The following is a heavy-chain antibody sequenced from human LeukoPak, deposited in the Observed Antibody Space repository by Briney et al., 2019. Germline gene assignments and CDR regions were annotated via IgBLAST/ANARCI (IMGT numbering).Heavy chain of an antibody. CDR1: GFTFSSYA. CDR3: AKKVGYCSGGSCYTGYFDY. V-gene: IGHV3-23*01. CDR2: ISGSGGST. D-gene: IGHD2-15*01. J-gene: IGHJ4*02. Sequence: PGGSLRLSCAASGFTFSSYAMSWVRQAPGKGLEWASAISGSGGSTYYADSVKGRFTISRDNSKNTLYLQMNSLRAEDTAVYYCAKKVGYCSGGSCYTGYFDYWGQGTLVTVSS.